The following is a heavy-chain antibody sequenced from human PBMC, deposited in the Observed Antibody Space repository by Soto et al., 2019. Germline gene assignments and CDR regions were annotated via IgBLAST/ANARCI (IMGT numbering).Heavy chain of an antibody. Sequence: GASVKVSCKASGGTFSSYAISWVRQAPGQGLEWMGGIIPIFGTANYAQKFQGRVTITADALTSTAYMEMSSLRAEDEAVYYCARDDPSQRDIMITFEGGLGSWGQGTLVAVAS. CDR3: ARDDPSQRDIMITFEGGLGS. J-gene: IGHJ1*01. CDR2: IIPIFGTA. V-gene: IGHV1-69*13. D-gene: IGHD3-16*01. CDR1: GGTFSSYA.